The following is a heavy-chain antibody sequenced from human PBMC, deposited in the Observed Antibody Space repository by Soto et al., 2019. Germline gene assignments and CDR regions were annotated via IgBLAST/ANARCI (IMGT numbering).Heavy chain of an antibody. CDR2: INPSGGST. Sequence: GASVKVSCKASGYTFTSYYMHWVRQAPGQGLEWMGIINPSGGSTSYAQKFQGRVTMTRDTSTSTVYMELSSLRSEDTAVYYCARGRERSNSYYYYYMDVWGKGTTVTVSS. CDR1: GYTFTSYY. J-gene: IGHJ6*03. D-gene: IGHD4-4*01. CDR3: ARGRERSNSYYYYYMDV. V-gene: IGHV1-46*01.